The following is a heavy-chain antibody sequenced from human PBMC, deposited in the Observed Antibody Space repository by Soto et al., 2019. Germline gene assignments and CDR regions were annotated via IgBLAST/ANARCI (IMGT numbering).Heavy chain of an antibody. CDR1: GYTFTSYG. D-gene: IGHD3-22*01. CDR2: ISAYNGNT. J-gene: IGHJ6*02. Sequence: GASVKVSCKASGYTFTSYGISWVRQAPGQGLEWMGWISAYNGNTNYAQKLQGRVTMNTDTSTSTAYMELRSLGSDDTAVYYCARGPYYDSSGYSQLVDVWGQGTTVTVSS. V-gene: IGHV1-18*01. CDR3: ARGPYYDSSGYSQLVDV.